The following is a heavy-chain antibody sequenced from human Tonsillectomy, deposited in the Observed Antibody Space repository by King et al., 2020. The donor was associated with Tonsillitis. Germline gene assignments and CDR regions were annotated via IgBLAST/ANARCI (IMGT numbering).Heavy chain of an antibody. J-gene: IGHJ3*02. CDR2: IYSGGST. V-gene: IGHV3-66*01. CDR1: GFTVSSNY. CDR3: ARGYDYYDSSGYLDAFDI. Sequence: VQLVESGGGLVQPGGSLRLSCAASGFTVSSNYMSWVRQAPGKGLEWVSVIYSGGSTFYADSLKGRFAISRDNSKNTLYLQMNSLSAEDTAVYYCARGYDYYDSSGYLDAFDIWGQGTMVTVSS. D-gene: IGHD3-22*01.